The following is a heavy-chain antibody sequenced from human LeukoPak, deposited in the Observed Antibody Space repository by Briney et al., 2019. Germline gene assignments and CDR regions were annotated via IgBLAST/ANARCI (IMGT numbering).Heavy chain of an antibody. J-gene: IGHJ4*02. Sequence: SGGSLRLSCAASGFTFSSYAMSWVRQAPGKGLGWVSAISGSGGSTYYADSVKGRFTISRDNSKNTLYLQMNSLRAEDTAVYYCAKDRLVRRWLQLVLDYWGQGTLVTVSS. CDR1: GFTFSSYA. CDR3: AKDRLVRRWLQLVLDY. D-gene: IGHD5-24*01. CDR2: ISGSGGST. V-gene: IGHV3-23*01.